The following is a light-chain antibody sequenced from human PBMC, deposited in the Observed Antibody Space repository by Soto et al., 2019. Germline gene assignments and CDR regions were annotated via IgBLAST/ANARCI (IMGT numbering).Light chain of an antibody. J-gene: IGKJ1*01. CDR1: LSVSVY. Sequence: EIWLTQSPCTLSLSRGETSTLSGRTSLSVSVYLDWYQQKPGQAPRLLISDASTRATGIPARFSGSGSGTEFTLTISSLQSEDFAIYYCQRQSNWPRTFGQGTKV. CDR2: DAS. V-gene: IGKV3-15*01. CDR3: QRQSNWPRT.